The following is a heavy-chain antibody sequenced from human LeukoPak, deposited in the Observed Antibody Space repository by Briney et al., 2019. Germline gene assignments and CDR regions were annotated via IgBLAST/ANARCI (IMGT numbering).Heavy chain of an antibody. D-gene: IGHD2-15*01. J-gene: IGHJ4*02. CDR1: GLALSINT. CDR2: ISHDGTNQ. CDR3: ARLLVLAATEGFEF. V-gene: IGHV3-30-3*01. Sequence: GRSLMLSCAASGLALSINTMQWARQAPGKGLEWVTFISHDGTNQDYADSVKGRFTVSRDNSKNTVFLQMNILRPADTDVYYCARLLVLAATEGFEFWGQGTVVTVSS.